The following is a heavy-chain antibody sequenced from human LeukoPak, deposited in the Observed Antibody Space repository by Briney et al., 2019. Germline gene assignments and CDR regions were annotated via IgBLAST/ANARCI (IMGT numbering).Heavy chain of an antibody. J-gene: IGHJ4*02. Sequence: KPSEALCLTCTVSGGSISSYYWSWIRQPPGKGLEWIGYIYYIGSTNYNPSLNSRVTISLDTSEKQFSLKLTSVTAAGTALYYCAGATIAAAGFSFDYWGQGTLVTVSS. D-gene: IGHD6-13*01. V-gene: IGHV4-59*01. CDR1: GGSISSYY. CDR3: AGATIAAAGFSFDY. CDR2: IYYIGST.